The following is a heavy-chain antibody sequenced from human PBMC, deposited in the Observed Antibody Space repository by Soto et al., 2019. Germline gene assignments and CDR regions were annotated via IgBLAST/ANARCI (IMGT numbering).Heavy chain of an antibody. Sequence: QVQLVQSGAEVKKPGASVKVSCKASGYTFTNYYMHWVRQAPGQGLEWMGVINTSGGSTTYAQKFQGRVTMTRDTSTSTVYMELSSLRPDDTAVYYCARGGSSSFSWFDRWGQGSLVTVSS. V-gene: IGHV1-46*01. CDR1: GYTFTNYY. J-gene: IGHJ5*02. D-gene: IGHD6-6*01. CDR2: INTSGGST. CDR3: ARGGSSSFSWFDR.